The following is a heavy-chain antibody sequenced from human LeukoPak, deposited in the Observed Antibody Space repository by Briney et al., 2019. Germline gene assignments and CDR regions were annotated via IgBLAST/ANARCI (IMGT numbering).Heavy chain of an antibody. CDR1: GFTFSSYG. J-gene: IGHJ3*02. V-gene: IGHV3-33*01. Sequence: GGSLILSCAASGFTFSSYGMHWVRQAPGKGLEWVAVIWYDGSNKYYADSVKGRFTISRDNSKNTLYLQMNSLRAEDTAVYYCARGGDILTGYYVDAFDIWGQGTMVTVSS. CDR2: IWYDGSNK. CDR3: ARGGDILTGYYVDAFDI. D-gene: IGHD3-9*01.